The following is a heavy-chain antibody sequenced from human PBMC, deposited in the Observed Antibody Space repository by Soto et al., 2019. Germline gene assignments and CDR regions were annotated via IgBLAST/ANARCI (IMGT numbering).Heavy chain of an antibody. D-gene: IGHD3-3*01. Sequence: SGGSLRLSCAASGFTFSSYSMNWVHQAPGKWLEWVSSISSSSSYIYYADSVKGRFTISRDNAKNSLYLQMNSLRAEDTAVYYCARDITIFGVVPASDGMDVWGQGXTVTVYS. CDR3: ARDITIFGVVPASDGMDV. J-gene: IGHJ6*02. V-gene: IGHV3-21*01. CDR1: GFTFSSYS. CDR2: ISSSSSYI.